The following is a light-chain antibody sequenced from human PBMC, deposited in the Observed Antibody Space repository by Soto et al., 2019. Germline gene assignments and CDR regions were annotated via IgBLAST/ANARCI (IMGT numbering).Light chain of an antibody. Sequence: DIQMTQSPSTLSASVGDSVTLTCRATEVISNWLAWYQQKPGKAPNLLVYKASTLERGVPSRFRGSGSGTEFTLTISNLQPDDFATYYCQQYNSYPLTFGRGTKVEIK. J-gene: IGKJ4*01. CDR1: EVISNW. V-gene: IGKV1-5*03. CDR3: QQYNSYPLT. CDR2: KAS.